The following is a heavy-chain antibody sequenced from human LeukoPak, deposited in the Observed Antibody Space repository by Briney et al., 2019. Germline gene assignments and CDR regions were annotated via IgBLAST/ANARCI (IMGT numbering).Heavy chain of an antibody. J-gene: IGHJ4*02. CDR2: ISPRGNSI. CDR3: ARENPLPYTSS. CDR1: GFSFTSFA. D-gene: IGHD6-13*01. V-gene: IGHV3-23*01. Sequence: PGGSLRLSCAASGFSFTSFARTWVRQAPGKGLEWISAISPRGNSIYYSDSVRGRFTVSRDNSENTLYLQMNSLRAEDTAVYYCARENPLPYTSSWGQGTLVTVSS.